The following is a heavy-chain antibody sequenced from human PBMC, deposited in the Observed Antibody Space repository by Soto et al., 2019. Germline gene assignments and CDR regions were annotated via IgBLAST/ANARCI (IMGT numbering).Heavy chain of an antibody. J-gene: IGHJ4*02. Sequence: QAGGSLRLSCAVSGFTFSSYWMHWVRQVPGKGLLWVSRIDEYGSTINYADSVKGRFTISRDNARNTLYLEMNSLRAEDTALYYCTRDIGGKGAYWGPGTLGTAAS. CDR2: IDEYGSTI. D-gene: IGHD3-10*01. CDR3: TRDIGGKGAY. CDR1: GFTFSSYW. V-gene: IGHV3-74*01.